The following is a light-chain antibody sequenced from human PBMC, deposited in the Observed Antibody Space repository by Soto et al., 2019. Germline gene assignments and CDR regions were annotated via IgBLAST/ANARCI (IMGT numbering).Light chain of an antibody. Sequence: DIQMTKPPSSLSASVGDRFTITCRASQSISSYLHWYQQKPGKAPKLLINVASTLQSGVPSRFSGSGSGTDFTLAITSLQPEDFATYYCQQSSSTPQSFGGGTRVELK. CDR3: QQSSSTPQS. CDR1: QSISSY. CDR2: VAS. V-gene: IGKV1-39*01. J-gene: IGKJ4*01.